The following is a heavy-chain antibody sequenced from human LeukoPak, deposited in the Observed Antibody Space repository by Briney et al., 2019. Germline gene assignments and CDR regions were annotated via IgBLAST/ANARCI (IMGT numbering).Heavy chain of an antibody. CDR1: GGSISSYY. D-gene: IGHD5-18*01. CDR2: IYYSGST. CDR3: ARTATDAFDI. J-gene: IGHJ3*02. V-gene: IGHV4-59*01. Sequence: PSETLSLTCTVSGGSISSYYWSWIRQPPGKGLEWIGYIYYSGSTNYNPSLKSRVTISVDTSKNQSSLKLSSVTAADTAVYYCARTATDAFDIWGQGTMVTVSS.